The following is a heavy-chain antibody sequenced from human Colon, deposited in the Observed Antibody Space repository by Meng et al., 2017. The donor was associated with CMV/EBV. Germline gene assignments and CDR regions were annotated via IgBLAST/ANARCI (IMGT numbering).Heavy chain of an antibody. CDR3: ARMALHWYFDL. CDR2: IYYTGND. D-gene: IGHD5-24*01. J-gene: IGHJ2*01. V-gene: IGHV4-39*07. CDR1: GDSVSGRSYY. Sequence: QVHLQEPGPGLLKPSETLSLTCTVSGDSVSGRSYYWGWIRQPPGKGLEWIASIYYTGNDYHNPSLKSRVTISIDTSNNQFSLRLTSVTAADTAVYYCARMALHWYFDLWGRGTLVTVSS.